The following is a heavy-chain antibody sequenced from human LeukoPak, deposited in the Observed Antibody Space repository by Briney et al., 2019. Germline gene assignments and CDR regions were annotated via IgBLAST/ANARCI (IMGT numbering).Heavy chain of an antibody. V-gene: IGHV3-11*01. J-gene: IGHJ5*02. CDR2: ISSSGSII. CDR1: GFTFSDYY. CDR3: ARDLYSSSWSYNWFDP. D-gene: IGHD6-13*01. Sequence: TGGSLRLSCAASGFTFSDYYMSWICQAPGKGLEWVSYISSSGSIIYYADSVKGRFTISRDNAKNSLYLQMNSLKAEDTAVYYCARDLYSSSWSYNWFDPWGQGTLVTVSS.